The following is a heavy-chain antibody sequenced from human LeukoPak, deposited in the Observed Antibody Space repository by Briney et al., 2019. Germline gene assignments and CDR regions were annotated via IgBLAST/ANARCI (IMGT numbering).Heavy chain of an antibody. Sequence: GGSLRLSCAASGFTFSSYSMNWVRQAPGKGLEWVSSISSSSSYIYYADSVKGRFTISRGNAKNSLYLQMNSLRAEDTAVYYCARHGWCSGGSCYSPPWFDPWGQGTLVTVSS. V-gene: IGHV3-21*01. D-gene: IGHD2-15*01. CDR2: ISSSSSYI. CDR1: GFTFSSYS. J-gene: IGHJ5*02. CDR3: ARHGWCSGGSCYSPPWFDP.